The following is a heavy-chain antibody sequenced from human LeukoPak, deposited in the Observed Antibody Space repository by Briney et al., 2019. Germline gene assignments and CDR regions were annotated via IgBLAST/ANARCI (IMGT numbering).Heavy chain of an antibody. V-gene: IGHV4-39*01. J-gene: IGHJ4*02. Sequence: PSETLSLTCTVSGGSISSSGYYWGWIRQPPEKGLEWIGSFYYSGSTYYNPSLKSRVTISVDTSKNQFSLKLISVTAADTAVYYCARNFQYFDLPGYWGQGTLVTVSS. CDR1: GGSISSSGYY. D-gene: IGHD2/OR15-2a*01. CDR2: FYYSGST. CDR3: ARNFQYFDLPGY.